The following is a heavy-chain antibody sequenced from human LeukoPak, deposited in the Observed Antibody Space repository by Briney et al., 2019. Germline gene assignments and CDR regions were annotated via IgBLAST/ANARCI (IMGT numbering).Heavy chain of an antibody. CDR3: ARAPYCSGGSCYSGWFDP. Sequence: VASVTVSCKASGYTFTSYAMHWVRQAPGQRLEWMGWINAGNGNTKYSQKFQGRVTITRDTSASTAYMELSSLRSEDTAVYYCARAPYCSGGSCYSGWFDPWGQGTLVTVSS. D-gene: IGHD2-15*01. J-gene: IGHJ5*02. CDR2: INAGNGNT. V-gene: IGHV1-3*01. CDR1: GYTFTSYA.